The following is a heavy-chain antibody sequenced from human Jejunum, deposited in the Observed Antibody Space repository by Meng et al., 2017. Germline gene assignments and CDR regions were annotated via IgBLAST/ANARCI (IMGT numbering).Heavy chain of an antibody. V-gene: IGHV4-31*03. J-gene: IGHJ5*02. CDR3: ARDGQQLGRYWLDP. CDR1: GESIRIGGSY. Sequence: QVQLQESGPGLVKPSPNLSLTCSVSGESIRIGGSYWTWVRQHQGKGLEWIGYIFYSGSNSYNPSLKSRITIAVDTVKNQFSLTLRAVTAADTAVYYCARDGQQLGRYWLDPWGQGTLVTVSS. CDR2: IFYSGSN. D-gene: IGHD1-1*01.